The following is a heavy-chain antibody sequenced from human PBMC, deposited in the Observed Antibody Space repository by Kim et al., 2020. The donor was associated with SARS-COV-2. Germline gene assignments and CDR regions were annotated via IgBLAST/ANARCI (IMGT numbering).Heavy chain of an antibody. V-gene: IGHV3-23*01. Sequence: YSADSGRGRFSSSRDNSENTLYLQMNSLRPEDTAVYYCAKEYSGSYSVYDYWGQGTLVTVSS. J-gene: IGHJ4*02. D-gene: IGHD1-26*01. CDR3: AKEYSGSYSVYDY.